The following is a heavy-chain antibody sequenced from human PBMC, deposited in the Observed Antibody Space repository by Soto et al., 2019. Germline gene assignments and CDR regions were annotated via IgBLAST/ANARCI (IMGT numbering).Heavy chain of an antibody. Sequence: QVQLVESGGGVVQPGTSLRLSCAASGSTFSNYGMHWVRQAPGKGLEWVAVVWYDGTTKFYPDSVKGRFTISRDNSNNTLYLQMNSLRVEDTAVYYCATVDNYYGLVFWGQGTLVTVSS. CDR2: VWYDGTTK. J-gene: IGHJ4*02. CDR1: GSTFSNYG. CDR3: ATVDNYYGLVF. D-gene: IGHD3-10*01. V-gene: IGHV3-33*01.